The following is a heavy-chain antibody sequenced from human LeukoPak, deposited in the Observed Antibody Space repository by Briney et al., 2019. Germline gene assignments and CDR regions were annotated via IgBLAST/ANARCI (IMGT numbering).Heavy chain of an antibody. D-gene: IGHD5-18*01. V-gene: IGHV3-21*01. CDR3: ARDTDGYSYGLNYFDY. CDR1: GFTFSSYG. J-gene: IGHJ4*02. Sequence: GRSLRLSCAASGFTFSSYGMYWVRQAPGKGLEWVSSISSASTYIYSADSVKGRFTISRDNAKNSLYLQMNSLRAEDTAVYYCARDTDGYSYGLNYFDYWGQGTLVTVSS. CDR2: ISSASTYI.